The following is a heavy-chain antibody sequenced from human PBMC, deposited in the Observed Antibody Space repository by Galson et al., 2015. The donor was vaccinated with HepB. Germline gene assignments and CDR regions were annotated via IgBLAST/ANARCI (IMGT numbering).Heavy chain of an antibody. Sequence: SLRLSCAASGFTFSSYSMNWVRQAPGKGLEWVSSISSSSSYIYYADSVKGRFTISRDNAKNSLYLQMNSLRAEDTAVYYCARDRDPLTIFGVVTIDPWGQGTLVTVSS. D-gene: IGHD3-3*01. CDR3: ARDRDPLTIFGVVTIDP. V-gene: IGHV3-21*01. CDR2: ISSSSSYI. J-gene: IGHJ5*02. CDR1: GFTFSSYS.